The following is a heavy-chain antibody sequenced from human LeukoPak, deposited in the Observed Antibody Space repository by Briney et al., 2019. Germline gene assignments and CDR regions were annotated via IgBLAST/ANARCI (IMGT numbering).Heavy chain of an antibody. CDR3: VRDVGSIRNDAFDI. D-gene: IGHD1-26*01. CDR2: IYYYGSNI. Sequence: PGGSLRLSCAASEFTFTTYGMHWVRQAPGKGLEWVAFIYYYGSNIYYADYVKGRFTISRDNAKNTLYLQMNSLRAEDTALYYCVRDVGSIRNDAFDIWGQGTMVTVS. V-gene: IGHV3-33*01. CDR1: EFTFTTYG. J-gene: IGHJ3*02.